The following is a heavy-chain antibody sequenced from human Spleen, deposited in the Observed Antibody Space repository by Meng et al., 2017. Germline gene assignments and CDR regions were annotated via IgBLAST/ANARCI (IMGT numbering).Heavy chain of an antibody. D-gene: IGHD7-27*01. Sequence: QVQVGQAGAGVKKPGASVKVPCKPSGYNFPDYYIHWVRRAPGQGLEWMGWINPNSGGTNYAQKFQGRVTMTRDTSISTAYMELSRLRSDDTAVYYCARAGQILGPFDPWGQGTLVTVSS. V-gene: IGHV1-2*02. CDR2: INPNSGGT. CDR1: GYNFPDYY. CDR3: ARAGQILGPFDP. J-gene: IGHJ5*02.